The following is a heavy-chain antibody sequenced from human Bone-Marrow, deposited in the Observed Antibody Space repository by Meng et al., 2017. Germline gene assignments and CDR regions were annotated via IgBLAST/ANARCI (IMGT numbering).Heavy chain of an antibody. J-gene: IGHJ4*02. D-gene: IGHD6-13*01. Sequence: SETLSLTCTVSGGSISSYYWSWIRQPAGKGLEWIGRIYTSGGTNYNPSLKSRVTMSVDTSKNQFSLKLSSVTAADTAVYYCARTPQIAAAGLLVDYWGQGTLVTVSS. CDR3: ARTPQIAAAGLLVDY. V-gene: IGHV4-4*07. CDR1: GGSISSYY. CDR2: IYTSGGT.